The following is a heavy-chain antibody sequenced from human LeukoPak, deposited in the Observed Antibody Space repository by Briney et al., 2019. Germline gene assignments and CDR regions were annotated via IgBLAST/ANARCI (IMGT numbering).Heavy chain of an antibody. Sequence: SETLSLTCTVSGGSISSYYWSWIRQPPGKGLEWIGYIYYSGSTNYNPSLKSRVTISVDTSKDQFSLKLSSVTAADTAVYYCAKDLSYTSGSSDYWGRGTLVTVSS. CDR1: GGSISSYY. D-gene: IGHD6-19*01. V-gene: IGHV4-59*12. CDR2: IYYSGST. CDR3: AKDLSYTSGSSDY. J-gene: IGHJ4*02.